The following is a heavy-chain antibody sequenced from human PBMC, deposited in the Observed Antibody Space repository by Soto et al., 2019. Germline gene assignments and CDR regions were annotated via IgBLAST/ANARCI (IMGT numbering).Heavy chain of an antibody. CDR3: ARVGWSSTSCYFAFDI. CDR1: GYTFTSYD. J-gene: IGHJ3*02. D-gene: IGHD2-2*01. CDR2: MNPNSGNT. Sequence: QVQLVQSGAEVKKPGASVKVSCKASGYTFTSYDINWVRQATGQGLEWMGWMNPNSGNTGYAQKFQGRITMTRNTSISTAYMELSSLRSEDTAVYYCARVGWSSTSCYFAFDIWGQGTMVTVSS. V-gene: IGHV1-8*01.